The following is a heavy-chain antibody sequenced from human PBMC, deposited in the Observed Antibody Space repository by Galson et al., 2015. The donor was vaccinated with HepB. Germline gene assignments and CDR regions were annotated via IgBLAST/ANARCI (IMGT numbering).Heavy chain of an antibody. Sequence: QSGAEVKKPGESLKISCTGSGYSFPSYWIGWVRQMPGKGLEWLGIIYPGDSDTRYSPSFQGQVTISADKSISTAYLQWSSLKASDTAMYYCARHGPLRVLGLQNQYYSYGMDVCGQGTTVTVSS. CDR3: ARHGPLRVLGLQNQYYSYGMDV. D-gene: IGHD1-14*01. J-gene: IGHJ6*02. V-gene: IGHV5-51*01. CDR1: GYSFPSYW. CDR2: IYPGDSDT.